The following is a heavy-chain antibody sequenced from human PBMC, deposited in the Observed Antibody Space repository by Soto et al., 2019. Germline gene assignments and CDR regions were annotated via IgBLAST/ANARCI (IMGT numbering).Heavy chain of an antibody. V-gene: IGHV4-59*01. CDR1: GGSISSYY. J-gene: IGHJ4*02. CDR3: ARVPYSSSPSFDY. Sequence: SETLSLTCTVSGGSISSYYWSWIRQPPGKGLEWIGYIYYSGSTNYNPSLKSRVTISVDTSKNQFSLKLSSVTAADTAVYYCARVPYSSSPSFDYWGQGTLVTVSS. D-gene: IGHD6-6*01. CDR2: IYYSGST.